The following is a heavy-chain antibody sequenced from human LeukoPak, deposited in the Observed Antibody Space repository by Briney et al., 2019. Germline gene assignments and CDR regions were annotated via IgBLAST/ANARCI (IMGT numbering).Heavy chain of an antibody. J-gene: IGHJ3*02. D-gene: IGHD3-22*01. V-gene: IGHV4-59*01. Sequence: SETLSLTCIVSGGSISSYYWSWIRQPPGKGLEWIGYIYYSGSTNYNPSLKSPVTISVDTSKNQFSLKLSSVTAADTAVYYCARGDYYDSSGYFDAFDIWGQGTMVTVSS. CDR2: IYYSGST. CDR1: GGSISSYY. CDR3: ARGDYYDSSGYFDAFDI.